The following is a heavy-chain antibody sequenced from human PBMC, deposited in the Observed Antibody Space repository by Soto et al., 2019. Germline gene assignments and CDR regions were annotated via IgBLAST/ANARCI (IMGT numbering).Heavy chain of an antibody. D-gene: IGHD6-6*01. J-gene: IGHJ4*02. CDR3: ARVIAAPAPIGFDY. CDR2: IYYSGST. CDR1: GGSISSGGYY. Sequence: SGTLSLTFTVSGGSISSGGYYWSGIRPHPGKGLEWIGYIYYSGSTYYNPSLKSRVTISVDTSKNQFSLKLSSVTAADTAVYYCARVIAAPAPIGFDYWGQGTLVTVS. V-gene: IGHV4-31*03.